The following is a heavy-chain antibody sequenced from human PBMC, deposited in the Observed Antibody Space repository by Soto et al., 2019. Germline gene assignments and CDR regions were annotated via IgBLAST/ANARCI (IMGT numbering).Heavy chain of an antibody. CDR3: ATVWELTSGYYYGMDV. Sequence: ASVKVSCKVSGYTLTELSMHWVRQAPGKGLEWMGGFDPEDGETIYAQKFQGRVTMTEDTSTDTAYMELSSLGSEDTAVYYCATVWELTSGYYYGMDVWGQGTTVTVSS. CDR1: GYTLTELS. D-gene: IGHD1-26*01. J-gene: IGHJ6*02. V-gene: IGHV1-24*01. CDR2: FDPEDGET.